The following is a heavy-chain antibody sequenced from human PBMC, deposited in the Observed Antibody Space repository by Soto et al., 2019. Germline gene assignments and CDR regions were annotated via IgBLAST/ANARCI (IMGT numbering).Heavy chain of an antibody. CDR1: GGSISSGGYF. J-gene: IGHJ4*02. V-gene: IGHV4-31*03. D-gene: IGHD6-19*01. CDR2: IYHSGST. Sequence: QVHLQESGPGLVKPSQTLSLTCTVSGGSISSGGYFWSWIRQHPGKGLEWLGYIYHSGSTYYNPSLQSRASISVDTSTNHFSLKLTSVTAAHPAVYYCASGAVAGFDYWGQGIQVTVS. CDR3: ASGAVAGFDY.